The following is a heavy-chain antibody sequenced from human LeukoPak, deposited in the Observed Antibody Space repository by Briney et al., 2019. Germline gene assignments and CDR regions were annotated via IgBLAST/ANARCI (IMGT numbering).Heavy chain of an antibody. D-gene: IGHD6-19*01. CDR3: AREGLVAGIGY. CDR1: GGSFSGYY. CDR2: INHSGST. J-gene: IGHJ4*02. Sequence: SETLSLTCAVYGGSFSGYYWSWIRQPPGKGLEWIGEINHSGSTNYNPSLKSRVTISVDTSKNQFSLKLSSVTAADTAVYYCAREGLVAGIGYWGQGTLVTVSS. V-gene: IGHV4-34*01.